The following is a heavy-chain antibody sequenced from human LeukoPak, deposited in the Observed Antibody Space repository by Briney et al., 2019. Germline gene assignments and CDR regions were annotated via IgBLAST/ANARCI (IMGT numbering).Heavy chain of an antibody. D-gene: IGHD1/OR15-1a*01. CDR2: INPKSGGI. CDR1: GYTFTDYY. V-gene: IGHV1-2*04. J-gene: IGHJ4*02. CDR3: ATQGNEQSFDY. Sequence: ASVKVSCKASGYTFTDYYMHWVRRAPGQGFEWMGWINPKSGGINYAQKFQDWVTMTRDTSVTTVYMELSRLKSDDTAVYYCATQGNEQSFDYWGQGTLVTVSS.